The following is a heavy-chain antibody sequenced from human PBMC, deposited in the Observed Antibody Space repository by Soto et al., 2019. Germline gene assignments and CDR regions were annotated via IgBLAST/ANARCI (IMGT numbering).Heavy chain of an antibody. CDR3: AKGVLDGAGTFDY. CDR1: GLTFKNYG. D-gene: IGHD3-3*02. CDR2: ISGSGHNT. Sequence: EVQLLESGGGLVQPGGSLRLSCEVSGLTFKNYGMSWVRQTPGRGLEWVSTISGSGHNTYYADSVRGRFTISRDNSKNTVYLQMNSLRVEETAVYYSAKGVLDGAGTFDYWGQGALGTVSS. J-gene: IGHJ4*02. V-gene: IGHV3-23*01.